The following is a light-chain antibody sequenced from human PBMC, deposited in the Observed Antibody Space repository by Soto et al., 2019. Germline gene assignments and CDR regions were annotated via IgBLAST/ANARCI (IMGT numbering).Light chain of an antibody. CDR3: QKFNTAPLT. V-gene: IGKV1-27*01. CDR2: SAS. CDR1: QDISVY. J-gene: IGKJ5*01. Sequence: DIQMTQSPSSLSASVGDRVTITCRASQDISVYLAWYQQKPGKVPKLLIYSASTLQSGVPSRFSGSGSGTDFTLTISSLQPEDVATYYRQKFNTAPLTFGQGTRLEIK.